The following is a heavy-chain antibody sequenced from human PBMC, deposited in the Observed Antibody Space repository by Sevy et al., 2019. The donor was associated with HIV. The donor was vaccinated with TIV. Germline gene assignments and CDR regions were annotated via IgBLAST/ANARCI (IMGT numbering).Heavy chain of an antibody. J-gene: IGHJ4*02. CDR3: AKSSYPIAAAGIFFDY. CDR2: ISGSGGST. D-gene: IGHD6-13*01. CDR1: GFTFSSYA. Sequence: GGSLRLSCAASGFTFSSYAMSWVRQAPGKGLEWVSAISGSGGSTYYAHSVKGRFTISRDNSKNTLYLQMNSLRAEDTAVYYCAKSSYPIAAAGIFFDYWGQGTLVTVSS. V-gene: IGHV3-23*01.